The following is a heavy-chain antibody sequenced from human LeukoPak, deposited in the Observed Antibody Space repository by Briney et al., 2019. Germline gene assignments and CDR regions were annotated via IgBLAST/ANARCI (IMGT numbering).Heavy chain of an antibody. V-gene: IGHV3-21*01. CDR2: ISSSSIYT. CDR3: ARGGRDAFDI. D-gene: IGHD6-25*01. CDR1: GFTFSSYS. J-gene: IGHJ3*02. Sequence: GGSLRLSCAASGFTFSSYSMNWVRQAPGKGLEWVSFISSSSIYTSYADSMKGRFTISRDNAKNSLYLQMNSLRAEDTAVYYCARGGRDAFDIWGQGTMVTVSS.